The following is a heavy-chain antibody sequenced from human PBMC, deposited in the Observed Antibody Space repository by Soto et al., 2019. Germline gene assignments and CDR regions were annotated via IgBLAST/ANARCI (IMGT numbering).Heavy chain of an antibody. CDR1: GGTFSSYA. V-gene: IGHV1-69*13. CDR3: ARIPTIFGAYEAFDI. CDR2: IIPIFGTA. J-gene: IGHJ3*02. Sequence: SVKVSCKASGGTFSSYAISWVRQAPGQGLEWMGGIIPIFGTANYAQKFQGRVTITADESTSTAYMELSSLRSEDTAVYYCARIPTIFGAYEAFDIWGQGTMDTVSS. D-gene: IGHD3-3*01.